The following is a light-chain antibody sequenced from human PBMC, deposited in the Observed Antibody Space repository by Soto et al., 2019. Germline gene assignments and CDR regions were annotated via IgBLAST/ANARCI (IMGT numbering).Light chain of an antibody. CDR1: SIDVGGFNY. CDR3: SSYATRSTLEV. Sequence: QSVLTQPASVSGSPGQSITISCTGTSIDVGGFNYVSWYQQHPGKAPNLMIYAAINRLSGVSHRFSGSKSGNTASLTISGLQAEDEADYYCSSYATRSTLEVFGTGTKATVL. CDR2: AAI. V-gene: IGLV2-14*01. J-gene: IGLJ1*01.